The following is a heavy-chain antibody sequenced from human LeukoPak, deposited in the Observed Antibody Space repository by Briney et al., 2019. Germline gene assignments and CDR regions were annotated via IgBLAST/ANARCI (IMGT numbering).Heavy chain of an antibody. Sequence: GGSLRLSCEVSGFTFSSHSMNWVRQAPGKGLEWVSYISSGSGTIYYADSVKGRFTIARDDAKNSLYLQMSSLRDEDTAVYYCAREAIKDYWGQGTLVTVSS. CDR2: ISSGSGTI. CDR1: GFTFSSHS. CDR3: AREAIKDY. J-gene: IGHJ4*02. V-gene: IGHV3-48*02.